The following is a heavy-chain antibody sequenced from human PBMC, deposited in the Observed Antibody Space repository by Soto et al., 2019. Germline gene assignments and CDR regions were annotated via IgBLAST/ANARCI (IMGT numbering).Heavy chain of an antibody. Sequence: GESLKISCAASGFTFSGHGMHWVRQAPGKGLEWVAVIWYDGGNTYYGDSVKGRFTISRDNSRNTLYLEMNSLRAEDTAVYYCARDWLHDSSGAIDMWGQGTMVT. CDR2: IWYDGGNT. J-gene: IGHJ3*02. CDR3: ARDWLHDSSGAIDM. V-gene: IGHV3-33*01. D-gene: IGHD3-22*01. CDR1: GFTFSGHG.